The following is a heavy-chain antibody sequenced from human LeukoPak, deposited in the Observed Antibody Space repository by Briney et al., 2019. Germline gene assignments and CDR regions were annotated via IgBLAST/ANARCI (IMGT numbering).Heavy chain of an antibody. V-gene: IGHV4-34*01. D-gene: IGHD3-10*01. J-gene: IGHJ4*02. CDR2: INQSGST. Sequence: SETLSLTCAVYGGSFSGYYWSWIRQAPGKGLEWIGEINQSGSTNYNPSLKSRVTISVDKSKNQFSLKLSSVTAADTAVYYCARNLWFGEPQADYWGQGTLVTVSS. CDR1: GGSFSGYY. CDR3: ARNLWFGEPQADY.